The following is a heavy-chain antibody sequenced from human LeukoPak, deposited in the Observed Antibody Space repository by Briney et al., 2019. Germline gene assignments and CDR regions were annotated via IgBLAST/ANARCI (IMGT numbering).Heavy chain of an antibody. D-gene: IGHD2-21*02. CDR3: ARGRVVVTFDY. V-gene: IGHV3-30*03. Sequence: PGRSLRLSCAASGFTFRTYSIHWVRQAPGKGLEWVTVVSADGRTQLYSDSVKGRFTVSRDNSLNTLHLQMNSLKTEDTAVYYCARGRVVVTFDYWGQGTLVTVSS. CDR2: VSADGRTQ. J-gene: IGHJ4*02. CDR1: GFTFRTYS.